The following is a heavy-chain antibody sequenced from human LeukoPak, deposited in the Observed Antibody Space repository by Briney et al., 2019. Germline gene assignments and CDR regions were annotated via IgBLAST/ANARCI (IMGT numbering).Heavy chain of an antibody. CDR2: ISGSGGST. D-gene: IGHD1-1*01. Sequence: GGSLRLSCAASGFTFSSYDMSWVRRAPGKGLEWVSAISGSGGSTYYADSVKGRFTISRDKSKNTLYLQMNSLRAEDTALYYCAKDASSGTYFDYWGQGTLVTV. V-gene: IGHV3-23*01. CDR3: AKDASSGTYFDY. J-gene: IGHJ4*02. CDR1: GFTFSSYD.